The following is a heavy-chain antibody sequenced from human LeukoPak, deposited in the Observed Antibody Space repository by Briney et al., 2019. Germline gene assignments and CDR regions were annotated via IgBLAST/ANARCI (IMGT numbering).Heavy chain of an antibody. CDR1: GFTFSIYA. Sequence: GGSLRLSCAASGFTFSIYAMHWVRQAPGKGLEWVSGISWNSGSIDYADSVKGRFTISRDNAMNSLYLQMNNLTPEDTALYFCAKVGSTATTAEYFQNWGQGTLVTVSS. V-gene: IGHV3-9*01. CDR2: ISWNSGSI. CDR3: AKVGSTATTAEYFQN. D-gene: IGHD4-17*01. J-gene: IGHJ1*01.